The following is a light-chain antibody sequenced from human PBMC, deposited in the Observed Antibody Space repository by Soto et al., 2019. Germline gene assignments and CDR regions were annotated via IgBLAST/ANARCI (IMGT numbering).Light chain of an antibody. CDR1: QSISNY. Sequence: DIPLTQSPSSLSASVGDRVTITCRTSQSISNYLNWYQQKPGKVPKLLIYAASSWQSGVPSRFSGSGSGTDFTLTISSLQPEDFATYYCQQRYSAPLTFGGGTKVEIK. CDR3: QQRYSAPLT. V-gene: IGKV1-39*01. CDR2: AAS. J-gene: IGKJ4*01.